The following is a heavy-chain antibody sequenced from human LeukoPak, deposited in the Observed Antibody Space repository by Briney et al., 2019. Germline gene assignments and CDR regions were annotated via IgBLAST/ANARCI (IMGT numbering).Heavy chain of an antibody. CDR3: ARSFPQRAFDI. Sequence: SETLSLTCTVSGGSISSGDYYWSWIRQPPGKGLEWIGYIHYSGSTYYNPSLKSRVTISVDTSKNQFSLKLSSVTAADTAVYYCARSFPQRAFDIWGQGTMVTVSS. D-gene: IGHD3-16*02. J-gene: IGHJ3*02. V-gene: IGHV4-30-4*08. CDR1: GGSISSGDYY. CDR2: IHYSGST.